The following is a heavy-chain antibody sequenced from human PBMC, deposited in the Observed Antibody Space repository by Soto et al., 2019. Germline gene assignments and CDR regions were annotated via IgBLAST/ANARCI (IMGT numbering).Heavy chain of an antibody. J-gene: IGHJ3*02. D-gene: IGHD4-17*01. CDR2: IIPILGIA. Sequence: SVKVSCKASGGTFRSYTISWVRQATGQGLEWMGRIIPILGIANYAQKFQGRVTITADKSTSTAYMELSSLRSEDTAVYYCAEPPALDYGDDLGAFDILGQGTMVTVSS. V-gene: IGHV1-69*02. CDR3: AEPPALDYGDDLGAFDI. CDR1: GGTFRSYT.